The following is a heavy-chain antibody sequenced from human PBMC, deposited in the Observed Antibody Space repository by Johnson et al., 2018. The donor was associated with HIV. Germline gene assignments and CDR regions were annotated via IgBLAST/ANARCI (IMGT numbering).Heavy chain of an antibody. V-gene: IGHV3-7*01. Sequence: VQLVESGGGLVQPGGSLRLSCAASGFTFSSYWMSWVRQAPGKGLEWVANIKQEGSEKYDMDSVKGRFTISRDNAKNSLYLQMNSLRAEDTAVYYCARGGDVVWFGEFPGAFDVWGQGTMVTVSS. CDR2: IKQEGSEK. D-gene: IGHD3-10*01. CDR1: GFTFSSYW. J-gene: IGHJ3*01. CDR3: ARGGDVVWFGEFPGAFDV.